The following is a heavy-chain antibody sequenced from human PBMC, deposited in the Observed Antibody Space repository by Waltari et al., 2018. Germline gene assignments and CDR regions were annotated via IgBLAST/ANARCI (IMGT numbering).Heavy chain of an antibody. CDR3: ASXMTTVPRRAFDX. V-gene: IGHV3-74*01. CDR2: INSXGSGT. J-gene: IGHJ3*02. Sequence: EXXLVEXGGXLVXPGGSLRLSXAASGFTFSSYWMPWVRQAPGKGLVWVXRINSXGSGTXYADSVKGRFXISRDNAKNTLYLQMNSXRAEDTAVXYXASXMTTVPRRAFDXWGQGTXVTVSS. D-gene: IGHD4-17*01. CDR1: GFTFSSYW.